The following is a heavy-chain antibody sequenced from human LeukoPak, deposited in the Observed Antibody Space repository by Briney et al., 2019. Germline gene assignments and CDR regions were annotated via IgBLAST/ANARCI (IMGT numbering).Heavy chain of an antibody. CDR1: GGSVSSSSFY. Sequence: SETLSLTCTLSGGSVSSSSFYWGWARQPPGKGLEWIASIYYTGSTYYNPSLESRVTISADTSRNQFSLKLSSVTAADTAVYYCARADFDFWSAYYTHYFDSWGQGTLVTVSS. D-gene: IGHD3-3*01. J-gene: IGHJ4*02. CDR3: ARADFDFWSAYYTHYFDS. CDR2: IYYTGST. V-gene: IGHV4-39*07.